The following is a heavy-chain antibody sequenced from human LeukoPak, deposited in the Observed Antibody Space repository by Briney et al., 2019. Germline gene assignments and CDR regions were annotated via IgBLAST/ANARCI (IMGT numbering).Heavy chain of an antibody. V-gene: IGHV4-61*05. J-gene: IGHJ6*03. D-gene: IGHD6-6*01. CDR3: ARSIAALPSYYYYYMDV. Sequence: SETLSLTCTVSGGSISSSSYYWGWVRQPPGKGLGWIGRIYTSGSTNYNPSLKSRVTMSVDTSKNQFSLKLSSVTAADTAVYYCARSIAALPSYYYYYMDVWGKGTTVTVSS. CDR1: GGSISSSSYY. CDR2: IYTSGST.